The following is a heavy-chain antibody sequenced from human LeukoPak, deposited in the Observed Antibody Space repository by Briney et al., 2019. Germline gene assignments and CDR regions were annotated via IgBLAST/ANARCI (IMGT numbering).Heavy chain of an antibody. D-gene: IGHD2-2*01. V-gene: IGHV3-11*04. J-gene: IGHJ5*02. CDR3: ARDTGVVVPAATLGFDP. CDR2: ISSSGSTI. Sequence: GGSLRLSCAASGFTFSDYYMSWIRQAPGKGLEWGSYISSSGSTIYYADSVKGRFTISRDNAKNSLYLQMNSLRAEDTAVYYCARDTGVVVPAATLGFDPWGQGTLVTVSS. CDR1: GFTFSDYY.